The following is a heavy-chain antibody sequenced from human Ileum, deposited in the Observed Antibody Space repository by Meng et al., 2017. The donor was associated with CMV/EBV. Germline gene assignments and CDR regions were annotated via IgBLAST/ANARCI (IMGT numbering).Heavy chain of an antibody. CDR2: IIPIFGTA. D-gene: IGHD6-19*01. CDR3: ASGRYSSGWRYYYYYGMDV. J-gene: IGHJ6*02. CDR1: FSSYA. V-gene: IGHV1-69*05. Sequence: FSSYAISWVRQAPGQGLEWMGGIIPIFGTANYAQKFQGRVTITTDESTSTAYMELSSLRSEDTAVYYCASGRYSSGWRYYYYYGMDVWGQGTTVTVSS.